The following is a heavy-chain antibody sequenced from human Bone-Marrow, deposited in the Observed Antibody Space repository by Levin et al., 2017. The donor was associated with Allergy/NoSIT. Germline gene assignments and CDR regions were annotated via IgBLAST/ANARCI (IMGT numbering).Heavy chain of an antibody. Sequence: GESLKISCVASGFTFIKDQMSWVRQAPGKGLEWVGHITSKFDGETTDYAGPGKGRFTIPRDDAKNTLYLQMNSLTSEDTGFYYCTKLNGRHTFDLWGQGTMVTVSS. J-gene: IGHJ3*01. V-gene: IGHV3-15*01. CDR1: GFTFIKDQ. D-gene: IGHD1-1*01. CDR2: ITSKFDGETT. CDR3: TKLNGRHTFDL.